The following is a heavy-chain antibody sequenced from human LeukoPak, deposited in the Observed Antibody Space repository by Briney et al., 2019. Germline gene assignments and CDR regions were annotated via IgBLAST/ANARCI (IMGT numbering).Heavy chain of an antibody. V-gene: IGHV3-7*01. Sequence: GGSLRLSCAASGFTFSSYWMSWVRQAPGKGLEWVANIKQDGSEKYYVDSVKGRFTISRDNAKNSLYLQMNSLRAEDTAVYYCARGRYYYDSSGYYFGSPFDYWGQGTLVTVSS. CDR3: ARGRYYYDSSGYYFGSPFDY. CDR1: GFTFSSYW. D-gene: IGHD3-22*01. CDR2: IKQDGSEK. J-gene: IGHJ4*02.